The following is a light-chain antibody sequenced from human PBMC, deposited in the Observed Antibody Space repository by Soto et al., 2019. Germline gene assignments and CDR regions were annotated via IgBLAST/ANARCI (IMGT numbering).Light chain of an antibody. CDR1: SSDVGGFNY. Sequence: SALTQPASVSGSPGQSITISCTGTSSDVGGFNYVSWYQQQPGRAPKLILYEVSNRPSGVAHRFTGSKSGNTASLTISGLQAEDEADYYCSSFTSSITYVFGTGTKVTVL. J-gene: IGLJ1*01. CDR3: SSFTSSITYV. CDR2: EVS. V-gene: IGLV2-14*01.